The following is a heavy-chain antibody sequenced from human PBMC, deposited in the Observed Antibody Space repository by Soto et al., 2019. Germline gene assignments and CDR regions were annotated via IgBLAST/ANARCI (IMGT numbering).Heavy chain of an antibody. CDR1: GFTFSSYW. V-gene: IGHV3-74*01. D-gene: IGHD4-17*01. Sequence: EVQLVESGGGLVQPGGSLTLSCAASGFTFSSYWMHWVRQPPGKGLVWVSRIKSDGSSTNYEDSVKGRFTISRDNAKNTLYLQRNSLRAEDTAVYYCARVYGDFDYWGRGTLVTVSS. J-gene: IGHJ4*02. CDR3: ARVYGDFDY. CDR2: IKSDGSST.